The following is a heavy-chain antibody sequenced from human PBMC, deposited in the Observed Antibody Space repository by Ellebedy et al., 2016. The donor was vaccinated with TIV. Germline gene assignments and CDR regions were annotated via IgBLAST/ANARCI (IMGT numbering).Heavy chain of an antibody. CDR3: ARDVDTAAGGAFDI. Sequence: SETLSLTCAVYGGSFSGYYWSWIRQPPGKGLEWIGYIYYSGSTNYNPSLKSRVTISVDTSKNQFSLKLSSVTAADTAVYYCARDVDTAAGGAFDIWGQGTMVTVSS. D-gene: IGHD5-18*01. J-gene: IGHJ3*02. V-gene: IGHV4-59*12. CDR2: IYYSGST. CDR1: GGSFSGYY.